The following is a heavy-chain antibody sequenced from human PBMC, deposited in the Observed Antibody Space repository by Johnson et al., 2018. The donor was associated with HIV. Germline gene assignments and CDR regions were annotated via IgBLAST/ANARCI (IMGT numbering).Heavy chain of an antibody. V-gene: IGHV3-11*04. CDR2: ISGSGGST. J-gene: IGHJ3*02. CDR3: ARGGARSSGYYSAFDI. D-gene: IGHD3-22*01. Sequence: QVQLVESGGVLVQPGESLRLSCAASGFTVSSNYMSWVRQAPGKGLEWVSAISGSGGSTYYADSVKGRFTISRDNAKNSLSLQINSLRADDTAVYYCARGGARSSGYYSAFDIWGQGTMVTVSS. CDR1: GFTVSSNY.